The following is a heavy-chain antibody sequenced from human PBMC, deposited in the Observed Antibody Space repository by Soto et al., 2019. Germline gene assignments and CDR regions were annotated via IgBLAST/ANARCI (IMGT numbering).Heavy chain of an antibody. D-gene: IGHD1-26*01. V-gene: IGHV6-1*01. CDR2: TYYRSKWYN. CDR1: GDSVSSNSAA. CDR3: ARGEQYSGRIFDY. J-gene: IGHJ4*02. Sequence: QVQLQQSGPGLVKPSQTLSVTCGISGDSVSSNSAAWNWLRQSPSRGLEWLGRTYYRSKWYNDYAVSVESRITINPDTSKNHFSLLLNFVTPEDTAVYFCARGEQYSGRIFDYWGQGTLVTVSS.